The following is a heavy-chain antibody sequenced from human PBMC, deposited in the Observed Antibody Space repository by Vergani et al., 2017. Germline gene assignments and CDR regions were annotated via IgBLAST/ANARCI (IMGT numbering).Heavy chain of an antibody. Sequence: VQLVESGGGLVQPGGSLRLSCAASGFTFSSYSMNWVRQAPGKGLEGVSYISSSSSTIYYADSVKGRFTISRDNAKNALYLQMNSLRAEDTAVYYCARGGEQWLVGVWSFDYWGQGTLVTVSS. V-gene: IGHV3-48*04. CDR3: ARGGEQWLVGVWSFDY. CDR1: GFTFSSYS. D-gene: IGHD6-19*01. CDR2: ISSSSSTI. J-gene: IGHJ4*02.